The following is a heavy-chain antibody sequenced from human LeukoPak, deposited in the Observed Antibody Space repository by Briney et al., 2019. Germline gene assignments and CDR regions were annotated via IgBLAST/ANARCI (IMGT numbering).Heavy chain of an antibody. D-gene: IGHD3-10*01. CDR1: GGSFSGYY. CDR2: LYYSGST. CDR3: ARGWSSGSLSLDV. V-gene: IGHV4-59*01. J-gene: IGHJ6*02. Sequence: SETLSLTCAVYGGSFSGYYWSWIRQPPGRGLEWIGYLYYSGSTNYNPSLKSRVTMSVDTSKNQFSLKLSSVTAADTAVYYCARGWSSGSLSLDVWGQGTTVTVSS.